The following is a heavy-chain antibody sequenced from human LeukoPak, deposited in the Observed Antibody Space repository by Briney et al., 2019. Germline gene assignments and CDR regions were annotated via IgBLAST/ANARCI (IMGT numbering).Heavy chain of an antibody. Sequence: GGSLRLSCAASGFTFSSYGMHWVRQAPGKGLEWVAFIRYDGSNKYYADSVKGRFTISRDNSKNTLYLQMNSLRAEDTAVYYCAKDLRSSEGYCSSTSCPAPFDYWGQGTLVIVSS. J-gene: IGHJ4*02. CDR3: AKDLRSSEGYCSSTSCPAPFDY. CDR1: GFTFSSYG. CDR2: IRYDGSNK. D-gene: IGHD2-2*01. V-gene: IGHV3-30*02.